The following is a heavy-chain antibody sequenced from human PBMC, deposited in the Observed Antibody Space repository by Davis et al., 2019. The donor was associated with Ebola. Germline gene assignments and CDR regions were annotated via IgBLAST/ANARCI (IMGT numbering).Heavy chain of an antibody. CDR1: GYSFTSYW. D-gene: IGHD2-2*01. V-gene: IGHV5-51*01. CDR2: IYPGDSDT. CDR3: ARGYCSSTSCQPFDP. J-gene: IGHJ5*02. Sequence: GESLKISCTGSGYSFTSYWIGWVRQMPGKGLEWMGIIYPGDSDTRYSPSFQGQVTISADKSISTAYLQWSSLKASDTAMYYCARGYCSSTSCQPFDPWGQGTLVTVSS.